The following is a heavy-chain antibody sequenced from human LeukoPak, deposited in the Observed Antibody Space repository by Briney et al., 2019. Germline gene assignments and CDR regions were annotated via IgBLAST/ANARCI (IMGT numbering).Heavy chain of an antibody. Sequence: GGSLRLSCAASGFTFSSDAMSWVRQAPGKGLEWVSVISGGGGSTYYADSVKGRFTISRDNSKNTLYLQMNSLRAEDTALYYCAKGYYGFFDYWGQGTLVTVTS. D-gene: IGHD3-10*01. CDR3: AKGYYGFFDY. V-gene: IGHV3-23*01. J-gene: IGHJ4*02. CDR2: ISGGGGST. CDR1: GFTFSSDA.